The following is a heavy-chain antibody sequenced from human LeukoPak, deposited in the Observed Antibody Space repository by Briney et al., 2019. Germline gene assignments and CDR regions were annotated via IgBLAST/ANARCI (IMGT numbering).Heavy chain of an antibody. D-gene: IGHD3-9*01. V-gene: IGHV4-59*01. CDR3: ARVYKLRYFDGFDP. J-gene: IGHJ5*02. CDR2: IYYSGST. CDR1: GGSITSYY. Sequence: PSETLSLTCTVSGGSITSYYWSWIRQPPGKGLEWIGYIYYSGSTNYNPSLKSRVTISVDTSKNQFSLKLSSVTAADTAVYYCARVYKLRYFDGFDPWGQGTLVTVSS.